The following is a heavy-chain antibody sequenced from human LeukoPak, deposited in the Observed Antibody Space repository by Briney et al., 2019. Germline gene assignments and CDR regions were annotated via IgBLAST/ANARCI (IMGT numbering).Heavy chain of an antibody. CDR1: GGSISSYY. CDR3: ARSGYSSGWQIDY. CDR2: IYYSGST. V-gene: IGHV4-59*01. J-gene: IGHJ4*02. D-gene: IGHD6-19*01. Sequence: SETLSLTCTVSGGSISSYYWSWIRQPPGKGLEWIGYIYYSGSTNYNPSLKSRVTISVDTSKNQFSLKLSSVTAADTAVYYCARSGYSSGWQIDYWGQGTLVTVSS.